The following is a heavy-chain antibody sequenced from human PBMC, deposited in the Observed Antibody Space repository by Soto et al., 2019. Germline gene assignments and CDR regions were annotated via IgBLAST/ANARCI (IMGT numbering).Heavy chain of an antibody. D-gene: IGHD5-18*01. CDR3: ARASDTAMVTRFDP. CDR1: GGSISSSNW. Sequence: SETLSLTCAVSGGSISSSNWWSWVRQPPEKGLEWIGEIYHSGSTNYNPSLKSRVTISVDKSKNQFSLKLSSVTAADTAVYYCARASDTAMVTRFDPWGQGTPVTVSS. CDR2: IYHSGST. J-gene: IGHJ5*02. V-gene: IGHV4-4*02.